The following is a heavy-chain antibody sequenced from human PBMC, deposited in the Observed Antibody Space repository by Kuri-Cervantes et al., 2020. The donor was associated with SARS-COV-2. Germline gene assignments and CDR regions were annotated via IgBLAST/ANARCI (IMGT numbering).Heavy chain of an antibody. D-gene: IGHD4-17*01. CDR3: ARDHGDYYFDY. CDR2: ISSSSSYI. Sequence: GESLKISCAASGFTFSSYSMNWVRQAPGKGLEWVSSISSSSSYIYYADSVKGRFTISRDNAKNSLYLQMNYLGAGDTALYYCARDHGDYYFDYWGQGTLVTVSS. J-gene: IGHJ4*02. CDR1: GFTFSSYS. V-gene: IGHV3-21*01.